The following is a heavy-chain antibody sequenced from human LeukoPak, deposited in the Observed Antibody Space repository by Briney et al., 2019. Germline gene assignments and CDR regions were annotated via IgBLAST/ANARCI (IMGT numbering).Heavy chain of an antibody. CDR3: ARVPFLEWLRPYYYYMGV. D-gene: IGHD3-3*01. CDR1: GGSISSYY. Sequence: PSETLSLTCTVSGGSISSYYWSWIRQPPGKGLEWIGYIYYSGSTNYNPSLKSRVTISVDTSKNQFSLKLSSVTAADTAVYYCARVPFLEWLRPYYYYMGVWGKGTTVTVSS. J-gene: IGHJ6*03. CDR2: IYYSGST. V-gene: IGHV4-59*01.